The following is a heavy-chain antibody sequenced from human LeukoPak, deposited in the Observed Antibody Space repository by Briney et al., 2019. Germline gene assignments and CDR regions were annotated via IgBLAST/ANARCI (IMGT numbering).Heavy chain of an antibody. D-gene: IGHD2-2*01. CDR1: GFTFSTYA. Sequence: GGSLRLSCAASGFTFSTYAMHWVRQAPGKGLEYVSAISSNGGSTYYANSVKGRFTISRDNSKNTLYLQVGSLRAEDMAVYYCARDYCSSTSCLLDYWGQGTLVTVSS. CDR3: ARDYCSSTSCLLDY. V-gene: IGHV3-64*01. CDR2: ISSNGGST. J-gene: IGHJ4*02.